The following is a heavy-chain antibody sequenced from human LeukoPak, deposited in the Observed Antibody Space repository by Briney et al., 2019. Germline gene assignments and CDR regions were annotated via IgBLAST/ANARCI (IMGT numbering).Heavy chain of an antibody. CDR1: GGSISSGSYA. CDR3: ARGLDTNDWSDAFDI. Sequence: SETLSLTCAVSGGSISSGSYAWGWIRQPPGKGLEWIGYFFYTGNTYYNASLKSRVTISVDTSKNQFSLKLSSVTAADTAVYYCARGLDTNDWSDAFDIWGQGTMVTVSS. D-gene: IGHD2-21*01. V-gene: IGHV4-30-4*07. CDR2: FFYTGNT. J-gene: IGHJ3*02.